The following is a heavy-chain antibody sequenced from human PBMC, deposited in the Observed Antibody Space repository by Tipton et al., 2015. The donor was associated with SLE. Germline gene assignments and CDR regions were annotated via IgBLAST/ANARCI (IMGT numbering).Heavy chain of an antibody. CDR3: ARATDWNLSPDV. Sequence: TLSLTCTVSGGSIISSSYYWGWIRQPPGKGLEWIGSIYYSGSTYYNPSLGSRLTISVDTSKDQFSLRLTSVTAADTAVYYCARATDWNLSPDVWGKGTTVTVSS. CDR1: GGSIISSSYY. V-gene: IGHV4-39*07. D-gene: IGHD1-7*01. CDR2: IYYSGST. J-gene: IGHJ6*04.